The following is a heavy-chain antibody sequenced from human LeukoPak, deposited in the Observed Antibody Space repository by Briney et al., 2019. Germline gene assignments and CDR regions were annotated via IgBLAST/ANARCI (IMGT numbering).Heavy chain of an antibody. D-gene: IGHD5-12*01. V-gene: IGHV4-39*01. Sequence: SETLSLTCTVSGGSISSSRYYWGWIRQPPGRGLEWIGSIYYTGSTYYNPSLRSRVSISVDTSKNQFTLKLSSVTAADTAVYYCARRGVVATPDANFWGQGTLVTVSS. CDR2: IYYTGST. CDR3: ARRGVVATPDANF. CDR1: GGSISSSRYY. J-gene: IGHJ4*02.